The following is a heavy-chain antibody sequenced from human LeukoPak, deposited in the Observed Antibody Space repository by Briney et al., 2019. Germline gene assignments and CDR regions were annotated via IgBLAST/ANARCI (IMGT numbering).Heavy chain of an antibody. V-gene: IGHV4-34*01. CDR1: GGSFSGHY. Sequence: PSETLSLTCAVYGGSFSGHYWSWIRQPPGKGLEWIGEINHSGSTNYNPSLKSRVTISVDTSKNQFSLKLSSVTAADTAVYYCARAPPHSSGWYGRGHWFDPWGQGTLVTVSS. CDR2: INHSGST. J-gene: IGHJ5*02. CDR3: ARAPPHSSGWYGRGHWFDP. D-gene: IGHD6-19*01.